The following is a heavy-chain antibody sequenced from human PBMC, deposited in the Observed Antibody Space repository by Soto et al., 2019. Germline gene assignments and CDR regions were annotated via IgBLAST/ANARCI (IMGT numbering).Heavy chain of an antibody. J-gene: IGHJ4*02. Sequence: GGSLRLSCAASGFTSSNYWMSWVRQAPGKGLEWVANIKQDGREKYYVDSVKGRFTISRDNAKNSLYLQMNSLRAEDTAVYYCARDGLYYYDSSGYYTTGLDYWGQGTLVTVSS. CDR2: IKQDGREK. V-gene: IGHV3-7*01. CDR3: ARDGLYYYDSSGYYTTGLDY. D-gene: IGHD3-22*01. CDR1: GFTSSNYW.